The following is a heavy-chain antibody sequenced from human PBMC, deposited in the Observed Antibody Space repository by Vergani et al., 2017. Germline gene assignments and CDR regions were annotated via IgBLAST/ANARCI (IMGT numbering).Heavy chain of an antibody. J-gene: IGHJ3*02. CDR1: GGSFSGYY. CDR3: ARGSNSSGWYGDAFDI. CDR2: INHSGNT. D-gene: IGHD6-19*01. Sequence: QVQLQQWGAGLLKPSETLSLTCAVYGGSFSGYYWSWIRQPPGKGLEWIGEINHSGNTNYNPSLKSRVTISVDTSKNQFSLKLSSVTAADTAVYYCARGSNSSGWYGDAFDIWGQGTTVTVSS. V-gene: IGHV4-34*01.